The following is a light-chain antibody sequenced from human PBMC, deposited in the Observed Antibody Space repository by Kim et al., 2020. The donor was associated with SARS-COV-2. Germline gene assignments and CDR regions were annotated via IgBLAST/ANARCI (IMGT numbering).Light chain of an antibody. V-gene: IGLV2-14*03. J-gene: IGLJ1*01. CDR3: SAYTSISSLV. CDR2: DVN. CDR1: SSDVGAYDY. Sequence: QSALTQPASVSGSLGQSITISCTGSSSDVGAYDYVSWYQQHPGTAPRLILYDVNHRPSGISHRFSGSKSGNTASLTISGLQAGDEADYSCSAYTSISSLVFGTGTQLTVL.